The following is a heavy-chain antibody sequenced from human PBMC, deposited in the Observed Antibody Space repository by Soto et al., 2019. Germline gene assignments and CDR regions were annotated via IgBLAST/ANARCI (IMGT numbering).Heavy chain of an antibody. V-gene: IGHV3-74*01. J-gene: IGHJ4*02. D-gene: IGHD2-21*01. CDR2: INSDGSST. Sequence: GGSLRLSCAASGFTFSSYWMHWVRQAPGKGLVWVSRINSDGSSTSYADSVKGRFTISRDNAKNTLYLQMNSLKTEDTAVYYCTTDSRTHCAPCFDDWGQGILVTGSS. CDR1: GFTFSSYW. CDR3: TTDSRTHCAPCFDD.